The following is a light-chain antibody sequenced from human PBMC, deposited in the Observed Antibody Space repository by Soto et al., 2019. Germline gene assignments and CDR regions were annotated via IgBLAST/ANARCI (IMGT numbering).Light chain of an antibody. CDR2: DAA. J-gene: IGKJ5*01. V-gene: IGKV1-33*01. CDR1: QDINNY. CDR3: QQFDDLTFT. Sequence: DIKLTQSRSSVSASVGDRVTITWQASQDINNYLNWYQQKPGKAPELLIYDAADLEVGVPSRCSGSGSGTVFTLTISSLQPEDIATYYCQQFDDLTFTFGQGTRLEI.